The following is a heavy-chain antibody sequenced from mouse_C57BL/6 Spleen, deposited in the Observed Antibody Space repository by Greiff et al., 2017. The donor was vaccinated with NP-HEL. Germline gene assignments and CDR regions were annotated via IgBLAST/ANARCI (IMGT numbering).Heavy chain of an antibody. CDR1: GFTFSSYA. CDR2: ISDGGSYT. CDR3: ARDYYGSSFDD. Sequence: DVKLVESGGGLVKPGGSLKLSCAASGFTFSSYAMSWVRQTPEKRLEWVATISDGGSYTYYPDNVKGRFTISRDNAKNNLYLQMSHLKSEDTAMYYCARDYYGSSFDDWGQGTTLTVSS. D-gene: IGHD1-1*01. J-gene: IGHJ2*01. V-gene: IGHV5-4*01.